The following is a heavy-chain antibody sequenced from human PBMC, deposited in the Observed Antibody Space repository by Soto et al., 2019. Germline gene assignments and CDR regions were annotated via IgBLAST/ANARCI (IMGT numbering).Heavy chain of an antibody. CDR2: IIPISGAV. CDR3: ARTTTADNWFDL. V-gene: IGHV1-69*01. D-gene: IGHD4-17*01. J-gene: IGHJ5*02. CDR1: GGTFTNYA. Sequence: QVQLVQSGAEVKKPGSSVKVSCKASGGTFTNYAINWVRQAPGQGLEWMGGIIPISGAVNYAQKFQGRVTITADESTSTVYMALSSLRSENTAVYYCARTTTADNWFDLWGQGTLVTVSS.